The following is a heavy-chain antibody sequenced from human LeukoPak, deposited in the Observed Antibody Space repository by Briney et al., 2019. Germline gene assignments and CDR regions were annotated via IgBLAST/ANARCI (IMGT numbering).Heavy chain of an antibody. CDR3: AKDGGIAAAGFGYYYMDV. CDR1: GFTFSSYG. V-gene: IGHV3-30*18. CDR2: ISYDGSNK. D-gene: IGHD6-13*01. Sequence: GGSLRLSRAASGFTFSSYGMHWVRQAPGKGLEGVAVISYDGSNKYYADSVKGRFTISRDNSKNTLYLQMNSLRAEDTAVYYCAKDGGIAAAGFGYYYMDVWGKGTTVTVSS. J-gene: IGHJ6*03.